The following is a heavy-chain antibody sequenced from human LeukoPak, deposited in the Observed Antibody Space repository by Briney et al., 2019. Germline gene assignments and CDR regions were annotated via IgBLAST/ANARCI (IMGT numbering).Heavy chain of an antibody. D-gene: IGHD5-24*01. CDR2: INPSGGST. J-gene: IGHJ4*02. CDR1: GYTFTSYY. CDR3: ARDFWRDRDGYNPYYFDY. Sequence: GGSLRLSCAASGYTFTSYYMHWVRQAPGQGLEWMGIINPSGGSTSYAQKFQGRVTMTRDTSTSTVYMELSSLRSEDTAVYYCARDFWRDRDGYNPYYFDYWGQGTLVTVSS. V-gene: IGHV1-46*01.